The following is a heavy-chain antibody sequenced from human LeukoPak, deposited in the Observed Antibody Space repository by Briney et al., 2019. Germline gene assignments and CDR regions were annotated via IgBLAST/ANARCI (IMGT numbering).Heavy chain of an antibody. J-gene: IGHJ4*02. CDR3: ARVGKVAAAKGDY. D-gene: IGHD6-13*01. V-gene: IGHV4-34*01. CDR2: INHSGST. CDR1: GGSFSGYY. Sequence: SETLSLTCAVYGGSFSGYYWSWFRQPPGKGREWFGEINHSGSTNYNPSLKSRVTISVDTSKDQFSLKLSSVTAADTAVYYCARVGKVAAAKGDYWGQGTLVTVSS.